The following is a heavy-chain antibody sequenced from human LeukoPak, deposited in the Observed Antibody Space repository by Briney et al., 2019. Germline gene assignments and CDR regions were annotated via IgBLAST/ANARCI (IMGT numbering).Heavy chain of an antibody. J-gene: IGHJ4*02. CDR1: GYTFHSYW. CDR3: ARYSGSYLPLDY. Sequence: GESLKISCKGSGYTFHSYWIAWVRQMPGKGLEWMGIIYPGDSDTRYSPSFQGQVTISADKSISTAYLQWNSLKASDTAMYYCARYSGSYLPLDYWGQGTLVTVSS. D-gene: IGHD1-26*01. V-gene: IGHV5-51*01. CDR2: IYPGDSDT.